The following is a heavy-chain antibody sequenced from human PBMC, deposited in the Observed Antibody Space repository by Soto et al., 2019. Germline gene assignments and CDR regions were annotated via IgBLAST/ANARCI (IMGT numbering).Heavy chain of an antibody. V-gene: IGHV4-30-4*01. CDR3: ARFSGGFDY. D-gene: IGHD5-12*01. J-gene: IGHJ4*02. Sequence: SETLSLTCNVSGGSISRCDYYWSWIRQPPVKGLEWIGYIYYSGSTYYNPSLKSRVTISVDTSKNQFSLKLSSVTAADTAVYYCARFSGGFDYWGQGTLVTVSS. CDR2: IYYSGST. CDR1: GGSISRCDYY.